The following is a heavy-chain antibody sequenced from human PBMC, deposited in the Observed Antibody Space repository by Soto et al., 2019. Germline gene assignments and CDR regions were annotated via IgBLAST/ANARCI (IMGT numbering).Heavy chain of an antibody. D-gene: IGHD3-3*01. CDR3: ARVRYYDFWSGYPNWFDP. Sequence: ASVKVSCKASGGTFSSYAISWVLQAPGQGLEWMGGIIPIFGTANYAQKFQGRVTITADESTSTAYMELSSLRSEDTAVYYCARVRYYDFWSGYPNWFDPWGQGTLVTVS. J-gene: IGHJ5*02. CDR2: IIPIFGTA. CDR1: GGTFSSYA. V-gene: IGHV1-69*13.